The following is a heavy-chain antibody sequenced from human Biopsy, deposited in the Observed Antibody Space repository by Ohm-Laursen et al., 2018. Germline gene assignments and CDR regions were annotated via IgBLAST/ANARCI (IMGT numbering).Heavy chain of an antibody. CDR3: ARVGSGWAPFDK. V-gene: IGHV4-38-2*01. Sequence: SETLSLTCAVSCYSISSDYRWGWIRQAPGKTLEWLGNIFKDGNTHYNPSLRSRLIISIDTSKNQFSLMMTSVSGADTAVYFCARVGSGWAPFDKWGPGTLVTVSS. CDR2: IFKDGNT. J-gene: IGHJ4*02. CDR1: CYSISSDYR. D-gene: IGHD6-19*01.